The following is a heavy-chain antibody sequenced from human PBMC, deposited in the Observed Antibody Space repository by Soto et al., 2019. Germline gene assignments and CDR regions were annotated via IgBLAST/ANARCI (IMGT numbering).Heavy chain of an antibody. V-gene: IGHV3-15*07. CDR1: GFTISGAW. Sequence: EVQLVESGGGLVKPGGSLRLSCAASGFTISGAWMNWVRQAPGKGLEWVGRIKTKTHGETTDYAAPVKGRFTISRDDSENTLSLHMTSLKIEDTAVYYCTTGSAEGYWGRGALVTVSS. CDR3: TTGSAEGY. D-gene: IGHD1-26*01. J-gene: IGHJ4*02. CDR2: IKTKTHGETT.